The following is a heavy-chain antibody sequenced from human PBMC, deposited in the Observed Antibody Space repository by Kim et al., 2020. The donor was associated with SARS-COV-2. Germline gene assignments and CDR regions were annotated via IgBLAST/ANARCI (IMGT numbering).Heavy chain of an antibody. J-gene: IGHJ5*02. CDR1: GGSISSGGYS. CDR2: IYHSGST. D-gene: IGHD3-22*01. V-gene: IGHV4-30-2*01. Sequence: SETLSLTCAVSGGSISSGGYSWSWIRQPPGKGLEWIGYIYHSGSTYYNPSLKSRVTISVDRSKNQFSLKLSSVTAADTAVYYCARGPSYYSNNWFDPWGQGTLVTVSS. CDR3: ARGPSYYSNNWFDP.